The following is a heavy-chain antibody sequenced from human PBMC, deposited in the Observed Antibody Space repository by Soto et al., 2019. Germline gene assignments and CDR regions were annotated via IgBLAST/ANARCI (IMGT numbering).Heavy chain of an antibody. V-gene: IGHV3-30-3*01. CDR2: ISDDGSNK. D-gene: IGHD7-27*01. CDR3: ARSDAGGGLTGDFDY. Sequence: QVQLVESGGGVVQPGRSLRLSCAASGFTFSSYDMHWVRQAPGKGLEWVAVISDDGSNKYYADSVKGRFTISRDNSKNTLYLQMNSLSAEDTAVYYCARSDAGGGLTGDFDYWGQGTLVPVSS. CDR1: GFTFSSYD. J-gene: IGHJ4*02.